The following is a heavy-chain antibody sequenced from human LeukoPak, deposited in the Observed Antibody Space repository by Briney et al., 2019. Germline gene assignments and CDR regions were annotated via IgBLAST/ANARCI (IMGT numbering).Heavy chain of an antibody. V-gene: IGHV4-4*02. J-gene: IGHJ6*02. D-gene: IGHD2-21*01. CDR1: GGSISSRSW. CDR3: ARGAMYSDGVSYGYLDV. CDR2: NHHSGNT. Sequence: PSETLSLTCAVSGGSISSRSWWSWVRQPPGKGLEWIGENHHSGNTNYKPSLKSRVTFSTDKSANQFSLELRSVTATDTAVYYCARGAMYSDGVSYGYLDVWGQGTTVTVSS.